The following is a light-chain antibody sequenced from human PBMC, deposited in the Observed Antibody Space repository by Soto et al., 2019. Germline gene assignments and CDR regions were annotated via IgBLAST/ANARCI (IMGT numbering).Light chain of an antibody. Sequence: QSALTQPASVSGSPGQSITISCTGTSSDVGGYNYVSWYQQHPGKAPKLMIYDVSNRPSGVSSRFSGSKSGNTAFLTISGLQAEDEADYYCSSYTSSYTRVFGGGTKVTVL. CDR2: DVS. CDR3: SSYTSSYTRV. CDR1: SSDVGGYNY. V-gene: IGLV2-14*01. J-gene: IGLJ2*01.